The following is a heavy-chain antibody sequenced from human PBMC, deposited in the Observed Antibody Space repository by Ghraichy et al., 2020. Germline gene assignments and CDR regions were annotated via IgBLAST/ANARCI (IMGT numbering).Heavy chain of an antibody. Sequence: GGSLRLSCAASGFTFSSHAMSWVRQAPGKGLEWVSAISGSGSGTYYADSVKGRFTISRDNSKNTLYLQMNSLRAEDTALYYCAKDVQGYSRPIDYWGQGTLVTVSS. J-gene: IGHJ4*02. D-gene: IGHD6-13*01. V-gene: IGHV3-23*01. CDR1: GFTFSSHA. CDR3: AKDVQGYSRPIDY. CDR2: ISGSGSGT.